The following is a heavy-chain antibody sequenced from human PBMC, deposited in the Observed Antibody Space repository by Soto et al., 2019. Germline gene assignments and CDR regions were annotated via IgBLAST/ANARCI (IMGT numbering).Heavy chain of an antibody. V-gene: IGHV3-33*01. CDR1: GFTFSSYG. CDR3: ARDEGLLAAAGLYYYYGMDV. D-gene: IGHD6-25*01. J-gene: IGHJ6*02. CDR2: IWYDGSNK. Sequence: GGSLRLSCAASGFTFSSYGMHWVRQAPGKGLEWVAVIWYDGSNKYYADSVKGRFTISRDNSKNTLYLQMNSLRAEDTAVYYCARDEGLLAAAGLYYYYGMDVWGQGTTVTVSS.